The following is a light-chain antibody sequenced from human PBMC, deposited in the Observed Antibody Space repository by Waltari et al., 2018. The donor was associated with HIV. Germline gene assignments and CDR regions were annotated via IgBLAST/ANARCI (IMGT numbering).Light chain of an antibody. CDR3: QHFDPYSPIT. CDR2: KAS. V-gene: IGKV1-5*03. Sequence: DIQMTQSPSTLSASVGDRVTITCWASQSIVTSLAWYQQKSGKAPKLLIYKASSLENGVPSRFSGSGSGTEFTLTISGLQPDDFATYYCQHFDPYSPITFGKGTRLESK. CDR1: QSIVTS. J-gene: IGKJ5*01.